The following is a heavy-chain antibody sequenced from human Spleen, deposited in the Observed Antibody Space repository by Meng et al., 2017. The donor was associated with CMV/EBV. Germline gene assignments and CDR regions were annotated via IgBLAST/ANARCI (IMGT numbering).Heavy chain of an antibody. CDR1: GGTFSSYA. J-gene: IGHJ4*02. CDR3: ARCGYSYGYDY. Sequence: PCKASGGTFSSYAISWVRQAPGQGLEWMGGIIPIFGTANYAQKFQGRVTITTDESTSTAYMELSSLRSEDTAVYYCARCGYSYGYDYWGQGTLVTVSS. V-gene: IGHV1-69*05. D-gene: IGHD5-18*01. CDR2: IIPIFGTA.